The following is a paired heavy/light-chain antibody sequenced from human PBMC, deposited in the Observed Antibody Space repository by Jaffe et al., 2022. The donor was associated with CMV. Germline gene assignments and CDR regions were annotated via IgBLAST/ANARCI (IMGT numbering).Heavy chain of an antibody. CDR2: ISWNGDNM. CDR3: AKAFSRRGYSYGSNDYYGMEL. J-gene: IGHJ6*02. D-gene: IGHD5-18*01. CDR1: GFLFYDYA. Sequence: EGQLVESGGGLTQPGRSLRLSCVASGFLFYDYAMHWVRRTPGKGLEWVASISWNGDNMDYMDSVKGRFTISRDNAKNSLYLQMNSLRVEDTALYYCAKAFSRRGYSYGSNDYYGMELWGQGTTVTVSS. V-gene: IGHV3-9*01.
Light chain of an antibody. CDR1: QSLRHSNGYNY. V-gene: IGKV2-28*01. Sequence: DIVMTQSPLSLSVIPGESASISCRSSQSLRHSNGYNYLDWYLQKPGQSPQLLIYMSSKRASGVPDRFSGSGSGTDFTLKISGVEAEDVGIYYCMQPLQSITFGQGTRLEIK. CDR3: MQPLQSIT. CDR2: MSS. J-gene: IGKJ5*01.